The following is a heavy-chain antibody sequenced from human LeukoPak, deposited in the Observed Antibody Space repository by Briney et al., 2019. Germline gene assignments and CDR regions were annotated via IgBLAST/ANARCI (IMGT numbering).Heavy chain of an antibody. D-gene: IGHD1-26*01. J-gene: IGHJ4*02. V-gene: IGHV3-30*02. CDR2: IRYDGTYK. Sequence: QTGGSLRLSCAASEFTFINYGMHWVRQAPGKGLEWVTFIRYDGTYKYYADSVKDRFTISRDNAKNTLYLQMNSLRAEDTAVYYCARVTYSGSLFDYWGQGTLVTVSS. CDR1: EFTFINYG. CDR3: ARVTYSGSLFDY.